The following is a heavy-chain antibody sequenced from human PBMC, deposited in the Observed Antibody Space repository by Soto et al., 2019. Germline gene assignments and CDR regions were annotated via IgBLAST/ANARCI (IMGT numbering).Heavy chain of an antibody. CDR1: GNTFTSYY. CDR3: AESNGGSYSQWFDP. V-gene: IGHV1-46*03. CDR2: INPSGGGT. Sequence: ASVKVSCKSSGNTFTSYYIHWVRQAPGQGLEWMGVINPSGGGTSYAQKFQGRVTMTRDTSASSVYVEVSSLTSEDTAVYYCAESNGGSYSQWFDPWGQGTLVTVSS. D-gene: IGHD2-15*01. J-gene: IGHJ5*02.